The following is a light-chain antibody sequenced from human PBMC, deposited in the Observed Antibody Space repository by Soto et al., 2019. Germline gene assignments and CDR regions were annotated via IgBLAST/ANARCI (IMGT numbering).Light chain of an antibody. V-gene: IGKV1-39*01. Sequence: DIQMTQSPSSLSASVGDSVTVTCRAGQSITSYLNWYQQKPGKAPKLLIYAASSLQSGVPSRFSGSGSGTDFTLTISSLQPEDFATYYCQQSYSTPFTFGQWTKLEIK. CDR1: QSITSY. J-gene: IGKJ2*01. CDR3: QQSYSTPFT. CDR2: AAS.